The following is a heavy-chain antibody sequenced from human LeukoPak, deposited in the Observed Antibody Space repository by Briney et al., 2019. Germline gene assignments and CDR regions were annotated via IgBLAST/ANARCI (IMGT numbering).Heavy chain of an antibody. D-gene: IGHD3-16*01. CDR2: IYHNGMT. CDR1: GGSIKPYY. Sequence: PSETLSLTCTVSGGSIKPYYWSWVRQPPGKGLEWIAYIYHNGMTRYNPSLMSRVTISVDTSRNQFSLMLDSVTASDTAVYYCARHGGSHFLYWGQGSLVTVSS. CDR3: ARHGGSHFLY. J-gene: IGHJ4*02. V-gene: IGHV4-59*08.